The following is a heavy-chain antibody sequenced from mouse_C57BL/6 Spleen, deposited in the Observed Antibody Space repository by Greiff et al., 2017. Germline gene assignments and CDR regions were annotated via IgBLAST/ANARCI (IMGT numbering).Heavy chain of an antibody. D-gene: IGHD2-5*01. CDR1: GYTFTSYW. V-gene: IGHV1-61*01. J-gene: IGHJ4*01. CDR2: IYPSDSET. CDR3: ASAYSRYAMDY. Sequence: QVHVKQPGAELVRPGSSVKLSCKASGYTFTSYWMDWVKQRPGQGLEWIGNIYPSDSETNYNQKFKDKATLTVDKSSSTAYMQLSSLTSEDSAVYYCASAYSRYAMDYWGQGTSVTVSS.